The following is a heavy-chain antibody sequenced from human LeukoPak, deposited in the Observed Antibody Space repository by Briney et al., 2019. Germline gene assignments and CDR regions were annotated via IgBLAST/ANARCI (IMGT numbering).Heavy chain of an antibody. Sequence: GDSLRLSCAASGFTFTKYWMTWVRQAPGKGLEGVGNIKQDGSDKNYMDSVKGRFTISRDNTKNSVYLQMSSLRAEDTAVYYCARDTILAYCGGDCLDDNWFDPWGQGTLVTVSS. CDR3: ARDTILAYCGGDCLDDNWFDP. J-gene: IGHJ5*02. V-gene: IGHV3-7*01. D-gene: IGHD2-21*01. CDR1: GFTFTKYW. CDR2: IKQDGSDK.